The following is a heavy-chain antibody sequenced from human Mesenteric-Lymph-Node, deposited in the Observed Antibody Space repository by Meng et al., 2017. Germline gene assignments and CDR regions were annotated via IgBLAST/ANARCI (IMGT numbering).Heavy chain of an antibody. CDR2: IWYDGSNK. CDR3: ARADYYESSGYYYVPY. J-gene: IGHJ4*02. CDR1: GFTFSSYG. V-gene: IGHV3-33*01. D-gene: IGHD3-22*01. Sequence: GESLKISCAASGFTFSSYGMHWVRQAPGKGLEWVAVIWYDGSNKYYADSVKGQFTISRDNSKNTLYLQMNSLRAEDTAVYYCARADYYESSGYYYVPYWGQGTLVTVSS.